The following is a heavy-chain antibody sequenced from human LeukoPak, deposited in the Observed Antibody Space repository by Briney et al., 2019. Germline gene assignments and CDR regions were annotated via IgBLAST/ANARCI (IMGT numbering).Heavy chain of an antibody. CDR2: IYYSGST. D-gene: IGHD3-9*01. J-gene: IGHJ5*02. V-gene: IGHV4-31*03. Sequence: SQTLSLTCTVSGGSISSGGYYWSWIRQHPGKGLEWIGYIYYSGSTYYNPSLKSRVTISVDTSKNQSSLKLSSVTAADTAVYYCAREGKDYDILTGYRNWFDPWGQGTLVTVSS. CDR1: GGSISSGGYY. CDR3: AREGKDYDILTGYRNWFDP.